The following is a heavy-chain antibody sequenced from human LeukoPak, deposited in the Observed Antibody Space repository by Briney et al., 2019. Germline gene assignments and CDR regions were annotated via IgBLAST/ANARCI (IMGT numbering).Heavy chain of an antibody. J-gene: IGHJ5*02. Sequence: GSLRLSCAASGFTFSGNAMSWVRQAPGKGLEWVSGVSGSGGSTYYADSVKGRFTISRDNSKNTLYLQMNSLRAEDTAVYYCARVGSVVVPAASNWFDPWGQGTLVTVSS. V-gene: IGHV3-23*01. CDR3: ARVGSVVVPAASNWFDP. CDR2: VSGSGGST. D-gene: IGHD2-2*01. CDR1: GFTFSGNA.